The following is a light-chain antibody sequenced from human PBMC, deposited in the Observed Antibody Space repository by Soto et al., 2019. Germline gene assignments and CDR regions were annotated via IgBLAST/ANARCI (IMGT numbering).Light chain of an antibody. Sequence: QSVLNQPASVSGSPGQSITISCTGTSSDVGNYNLVSWYQQHPGKAPKLMIYEVTKRPSGVSNRFSASKSGNTASLTVSGLQAEDEADYYCCSYAGSSTLVFGGGTKLTVL. CDR1: SSDVGNYNL. CDR3: CSYAGSSTLV. V-gene: IGLV2-23*02. CDR2: EVT. J-gene: IGLJ2*01.